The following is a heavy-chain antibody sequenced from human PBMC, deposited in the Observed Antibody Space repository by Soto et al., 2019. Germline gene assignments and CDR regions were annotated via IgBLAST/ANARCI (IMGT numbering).Heavy chain of an antibody. D-gene: IGHD3-10*01. Sequence: ASVKVSCKASGYTFTGYYMHWVRQAPGQGLEWMGWINPNSGGTNYAQKFQGRVTMTRDTSISTAYMELSRLRSDDTAVYYCARDRSSAVSRWFDPWGQGTLVTVSS. CDR3: ARDRSSAVSRWFDP. J-gene: IGHJ5*02. CDR1: GYTFTGYY. V-gene: IGHV1-2*02. CDR2: INPNSGGT.